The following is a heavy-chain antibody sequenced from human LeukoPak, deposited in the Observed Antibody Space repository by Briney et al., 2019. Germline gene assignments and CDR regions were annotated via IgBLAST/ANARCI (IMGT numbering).Heavy chain of an antibody. Sequence: GGSLRLSCAASGFTFSRSDMHWVRQAPGKGLEWVAVISYDATNKYYADSVKGRFTLSRDNSKNTLYLQTNTLRDEDTAVYYCAKASHNLFYLLEDWGQGTLVTVSS. V-gene: IGHV3-30*18. J-gene: IGHJ4*02. CDR1: GFTFSRSD. D-gene: IGHD1-1*01. CDR2: ISYDATNK. CDR3: AKASHNLFYLLED.